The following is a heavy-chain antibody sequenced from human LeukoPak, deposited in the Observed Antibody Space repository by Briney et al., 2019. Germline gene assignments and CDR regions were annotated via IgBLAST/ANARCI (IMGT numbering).Heavy chain of an antibody. CDR2: INHSGST. J-gene: IGHJ4*02. CDR3: ARGPPGYSYGYVDY. V-gene: IGHV4-34*01. CDR1: GGSFSGYY. Sequence: PSETLSLTCAVYGGSFSGYYWSWIRQPPGKGLEWIGEINHSGSTNYNPSLKSRVTISVDTSKNQFSLKLSSVTAADTAVYYCARGPPGYSYGYVDYWGQGTLVTVSS. D-gene: IGHD5-18*01.